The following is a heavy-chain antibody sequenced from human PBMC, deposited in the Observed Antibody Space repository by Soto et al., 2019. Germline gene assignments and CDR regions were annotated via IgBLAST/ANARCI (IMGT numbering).Heavy chain of an antibody. CDR1: GFTFSDHA. J-gene: IGHJ4*02. V-gene: IGHV3-23*01. CDR3: AIDLWWYTH. CDR2: SSGGGSGA. Sequence: EVQLLESGGGLVQPGGSLRLSCTASGFTFSDHAMTWVRQAPGKGLEWVSGSSGGGSGAYYADSVKGRFTVSRANSKNTLFLQMDSLSAEDTAVYYCAIDLWWYTHWGQGTLVTVSS. D-gene: IGHD2-15*01.